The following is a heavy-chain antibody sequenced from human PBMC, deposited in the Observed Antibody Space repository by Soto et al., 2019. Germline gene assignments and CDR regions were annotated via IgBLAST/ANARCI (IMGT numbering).Heavy chain of an antibody. CDR3: ARVDRGALDY. V-gene: IGHV4-59*01. CDR1: GGSISSCY. CDR2: IYYIGST. Sequence: SETLSLTCTVSGGSISSCYWTWIRQSPGKGLEWIGYIYYIGSTNYQPSLKSRVTISVDMSKNQFYLKLNSVTAADTAVYYCARVDRGALDYWGPGTLVTVSS. J-gene: IGHJ4*02.